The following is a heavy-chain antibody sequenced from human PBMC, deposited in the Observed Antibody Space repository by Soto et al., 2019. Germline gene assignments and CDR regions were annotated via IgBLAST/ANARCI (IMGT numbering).Heavy chain of an antibody. D-gene: IGHD4-4*01. V-gene: IGHV4-30-4*01. CDR2: IYYSGST. CDR1: GGSISSGDYY. Sequence: QVQLQESGPGLVKPSQTLSLTCAVSGGSISSGDYYWSWIRQPPGKGLEWIGYIYYSGSTYYNPSLKSRVTISVDTSKNQFSLKLSSVTAADTAVYYCARALYSSFPRYYYYGMDVWGQGTTVTVSS. J-gene: IGHJ6*02. CDR3: ARALYSSFPRYYYYGMDV.